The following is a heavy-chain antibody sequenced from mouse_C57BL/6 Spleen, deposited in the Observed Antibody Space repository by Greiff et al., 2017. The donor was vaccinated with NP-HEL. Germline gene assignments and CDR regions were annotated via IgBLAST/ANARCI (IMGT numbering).Heavy chain of an antibody. CDR3: TRWDGSSYYFDY. Sequence: VQLQQSGAELVRPGASVTLSCKASGYTFTDYEMHWVKQTPVHGLEWIGAIDPETGGTAYNQKFKGKAILTADKSSSTAYMELRSLTSEDSAVYYCTRWDGSSYYFDYWGQGTTLTVSS. J-gene: IGHJ2*01. V-gene: IGHV1-15*01. CDR1: GYTFTDYE. CDR2: IDPETGGT. D-gene: IGHD1-1*01.